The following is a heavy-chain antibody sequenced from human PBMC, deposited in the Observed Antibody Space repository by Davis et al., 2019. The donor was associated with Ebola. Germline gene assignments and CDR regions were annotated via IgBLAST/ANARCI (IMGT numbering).Heavy chain of an antibody. CDR2: TRNKANSYTT. CDR1: GFTFSSYW. CDR3: ARVSSYGYTSDDY. J-gene: IGHJ4*02. D-gene: IGHD5-18*01. V-gene: IGHV3-72*01. Sequence: GESLKISCATSGFTFSSYWMSFVRQAPGKGLEWVGRTRNKANSYTTEYAASVKGRFTISRDDSKNSQYLQMNSLKTEDTAVYYCARVSSYGYTSDDYWGQGTLVTVSS.